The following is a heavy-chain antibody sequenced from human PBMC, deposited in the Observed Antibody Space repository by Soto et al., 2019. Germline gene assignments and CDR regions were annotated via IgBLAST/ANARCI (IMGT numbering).Heavy chain of an antibody. CDR3: AKATWIQLWFEGYYFDY. CDR2: ISGSGGST. J-gene: IGHJ4*02. Sequence: GGSLELSCAAPGFPFSSYAMSWVPPPPGKGLEGVSAISGSGGSTYYADSVKGRFTISRDNSKNTLYLQMNSLRAEDTAVYYCAKATWIQLWFEGYYFDYWGQGTLVTVSS. V-gene: IGHV3-23*01. CDR1: GFPFSSYA. D-gene: IGHD5-18*01.